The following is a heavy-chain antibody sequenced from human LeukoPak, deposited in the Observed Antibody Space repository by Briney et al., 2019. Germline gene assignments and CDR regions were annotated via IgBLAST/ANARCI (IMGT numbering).Heavy chain of an antibody. Sequence: SETLSLTCAVYGGSFSGYYWSWIRQPPGKGLEWIGEINHSGSTNYNPSLKSRVTISVDTSKNQFSLKLSSVTAADTAVYYRASGGGYSSSRPIDYWGQGTLVTVSS. CDR1: GGSFSGYY. D-gene: IGHD6-13*01. J-gene: IGHJ4*02. CDR2: INHSGST. CDR3: ASGGGYSSSRPIDY. V-gene: IGHV4-34*01.